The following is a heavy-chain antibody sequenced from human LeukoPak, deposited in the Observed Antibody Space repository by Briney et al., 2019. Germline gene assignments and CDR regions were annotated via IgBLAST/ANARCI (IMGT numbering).Heavy chain of an antibody. CDR1: GFTVSSNY. V-gene: IGHV3-53*01. CDR2: IYSGGST. CDR3: ARGREYSSSWYYYYYMDV. J-gene: IGHJ6*03. Sequence: GGSLRLSCAASGFTVSSNYMSWVRQAPGKGLEWVSVIYSGGSTYYADSVKGRFTISRDNAKNSLYLQMNSLRAEDTAVYYCARGREYSSSWYYYYYMDVWGKGTTVTVSS. D-gene: IGHD6-13*01.